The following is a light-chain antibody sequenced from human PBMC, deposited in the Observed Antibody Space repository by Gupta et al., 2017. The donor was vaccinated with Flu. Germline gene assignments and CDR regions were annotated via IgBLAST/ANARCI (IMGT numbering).Light chain of an antibody. CDR3: QQYNSYSPWT. CDR1: QKISTW. V-gene: IGKV1-5*03. Sequence: DTVTSTCRVSQKISTWLTWYQQRPGKPPKLLIYRASILESGVPSRSSGSGSGSEFALTITSLQPEDSAVYYCQQYNSYSPWTFGPGTKVEIK. J-gene: IGKJ1*01. CDR2: RAS.